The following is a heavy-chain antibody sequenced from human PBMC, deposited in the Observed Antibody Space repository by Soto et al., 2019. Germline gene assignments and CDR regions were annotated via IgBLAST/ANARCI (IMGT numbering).Heavy chain of an antibody. CDR1: GFTFTSSA. Sequence: SGKVSCKASGFTFTSSAMQWVRQARGQRLEWIGWIVVGSGNTNYAQKFQERVTITRDMSTSTAYMELSSLRSEDTAVYYCAAQFTTVTKTFDYWGQGTLVTVSS. D-gene: IGHD4-17*01. J-gene: IGHJ4*02. CDR3: AAQFTTVTKTFDY. V-gene: IGHV1-58*02. CDR2: IVVGSGNT.